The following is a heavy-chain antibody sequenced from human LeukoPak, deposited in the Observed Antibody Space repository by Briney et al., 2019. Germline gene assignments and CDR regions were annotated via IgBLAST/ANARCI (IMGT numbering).Heavy chain of an antibody. CDR1: GFTFSNYA. CDR2: ISDSGGST. Sequence: GGSLRLSCAPSGFTFSNYAMSWVRQAPGKGLEWVSIISDSGGSTIYADSVKGRFTISRDNSKNTLYLQMNSLRAVDTGTYYCAKGMGAYCDGDCSSRILDFWGRGILVTVSS. D-gene: IGHD2-21*02. CDR3: AKGMGAYCDGDCSSRILDF. J-gene: IGHJ4*02. V-gene: IGHV3-23*01.